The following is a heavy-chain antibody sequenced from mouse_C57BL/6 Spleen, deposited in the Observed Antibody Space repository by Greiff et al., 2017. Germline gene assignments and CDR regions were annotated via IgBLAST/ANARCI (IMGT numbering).Heavy chain of an antibody. V-gene: IGHV5-6*01. CDR3: ARGGDYAGRRGFAY. CDR1: GFTFSSYG. Sequence: EVMLVESGGDLVKPGGSLKLSCAASGFTFSSYGMSWVRQTPDKRLEWVATISSGGSYTYYPDSVKGRFTISRDNAKNTLYLQMSSLKSEDTAMYYCARGGDYAGRRGFAYWGQGTLVTVSA. J-gene: IGHJ3*01. D-gene: IGHD2-4*01. CDR2: ISSGGSYT.